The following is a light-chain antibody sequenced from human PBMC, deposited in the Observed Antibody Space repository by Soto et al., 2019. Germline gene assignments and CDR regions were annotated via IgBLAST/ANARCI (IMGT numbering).Light chain of an antibody. J-gene: IGLJ2*01. CDR3: AAWDDSMSGLV. CDR1: SSNIGSYS. Sequence: QSVLTQPPSTSATPGQRVTISCSGRSSNIGSYSVNWYQQVPGTAPKLVIYTNSQRPSGVPDRFSGSKSGTSASLAISGLQSGDEADYYCAAWDDSMSGLVFGGGTKLTVL. CDR2: TNS. V-gene: IGLV1-44*01.